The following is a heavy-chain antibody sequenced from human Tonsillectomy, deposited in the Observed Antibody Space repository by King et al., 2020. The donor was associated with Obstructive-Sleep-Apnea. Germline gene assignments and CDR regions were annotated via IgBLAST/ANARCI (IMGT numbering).Heavy chain of an antibody. D-gene: IGHD3-9*01. CDR2: ISRSGGRT. V-gene: IGHV3-23*04. CDR3: AKVGLSPYILTGYFRY. J-gene: IGHJ4*02. Sequence: VQLVESGGGLVQPGGSLRLSCAAYGFTFSSFAMSWVRQAPGKGLESVSSISRSGGRTYYADSVKGRFTISRDNSKNTLYLLMNTLRVADSAIYYCAKVGLSPYILTGYFRYWGQGTLVTVSS. CDR1: GFTFSSFA.